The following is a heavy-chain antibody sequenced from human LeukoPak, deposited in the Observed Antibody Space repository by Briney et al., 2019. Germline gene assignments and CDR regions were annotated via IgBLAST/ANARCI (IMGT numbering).Heavy chain of an antibody. CDR2: TYYRSKWYN. Sequence: SQTLSLTCAISGDSVSSNSAAWIWIRQSPSRGLEWLGRTYYRSKWYNDYAVSVKSRITINPDTSKNQFSLQLNSVTPEDTAVYYCARAGLHLYCSGGSCYDAFDIWGQGTMVTVSS. D-gene: IGHD2-15*01. J-gene: IGHJ3*02. V-gene: IGHV6-1*01. CDR3: ARAGLHLYCSGGSCYDAFDI. CDR1: GDSVSSNSAA.